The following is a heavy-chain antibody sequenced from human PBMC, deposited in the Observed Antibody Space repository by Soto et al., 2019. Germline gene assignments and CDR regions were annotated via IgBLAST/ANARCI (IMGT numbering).Heavy chain of an antibody. J-gene: IGHJ4*02. CDR2: IDSDGSRI. CDR1: GFTFSNYW. D-gene: IGHD2-15*01. Sequence: EVQLVESGGGLVQPGESLRLSCAASGFTFSNYWMHWVRQAPGKGLVWVSRIDSDGSRITYADFVKGRFTISRDNAKNTVYLHMNSLKAEDTDVYYCVRTSLVVAVATREDFWGQGTLVTVSS. CDR3: VRTSLVVAVATREDF. V-gene: IGHV3-74*01.